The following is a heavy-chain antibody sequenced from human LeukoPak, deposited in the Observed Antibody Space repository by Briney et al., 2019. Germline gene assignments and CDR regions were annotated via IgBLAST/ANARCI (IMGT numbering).Heavy chain of an antibody. J-gene: IGHJ4*02. CDR2: IRYSGRT. V-gene: IGHV4-39*01. Sequence: PSETLSLTCTGSGGSGSSISSYWGWIRQPPGKGLEWIGSIRYSGRTYYNPSLQSRVTMSVDTSKNRFSLRLSSVTAADTAVYSCARHYYDSSGLAYYFDNWGQGTLVTVSS. CDR3: ARHYYDSSGLAYYFDN. D-gene: IGHD3-22*01. CDR1: GGSGSSISSY.